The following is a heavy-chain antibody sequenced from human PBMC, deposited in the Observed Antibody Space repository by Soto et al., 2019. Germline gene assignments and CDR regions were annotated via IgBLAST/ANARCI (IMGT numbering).Heavy chain of an antibody. D-gene: IGHD3-9*01. J-gene: IGHJ6*02. CDR2: ISYDGSNK. V-gene: IGHV3-30-3*01. CDR1: GFTFSSYA. CDR3: ARDINYDMLTGYYYYYGIDV. Sequence: QVQLVEAGGGVVHPGRSLRLSCAASGFTFSSYAMHWVRQAPGKGLEWVAVISYDGSNKYYADSVKGRFPISRDNSKNTLYLQMNSLRAEDTAVYYCARDINYDMLTGYYYYYGIDVWGQGTTVTVSS.